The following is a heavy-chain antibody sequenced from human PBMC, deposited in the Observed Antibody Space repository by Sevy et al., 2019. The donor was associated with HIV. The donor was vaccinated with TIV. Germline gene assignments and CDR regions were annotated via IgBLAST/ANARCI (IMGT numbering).Heavy chain of an antibody. D-gene: IGHD1-1*01. CDR1: GGSISSYF. CDR3: AGDSTTRPRVLDY. CDR2: IYFTGNT. V-gene: IGHV4-59*01. Sequence: SETLSLTCSASGGSISSYFWTWVRQSPGKGLEWIGNIYFTGNTDYSPSLKSRVTLSLDTSKSQFSLTLKSVTAADTAIYFCAGDSTTRPRVLDYWGQGTLVTVSS. J-gene: IGHJ4*02.